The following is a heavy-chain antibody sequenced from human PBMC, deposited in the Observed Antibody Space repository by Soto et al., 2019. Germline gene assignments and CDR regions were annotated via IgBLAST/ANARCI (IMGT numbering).Heavy chain of an antibody. J-gene: IGHJ6*02. V-gene: IGHV1-46*01. Sequence: ASVKVSCKASGYTFTSYYMHWVRQAPGQGLEWMGIINPSGGSTSYAQKFQGRVTMTRDTSTSTVYMELSSLRSEDTAVYYCGRIVGAAVGGYYYYYRMDVWGQGTTVTVSS. CDR2: INPSGGST. CDR1: GYTFTSYY. CDR3: GRIVGAAVGGYYYYYRMDV. D-gene: IGHD1-26*01.